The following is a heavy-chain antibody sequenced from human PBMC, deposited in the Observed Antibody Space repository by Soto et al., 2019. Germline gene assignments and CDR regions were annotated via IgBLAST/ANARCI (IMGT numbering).Heavy chain of an antibody. CDR1: GFTFSSYA. J-gene: IGHJ6*02. Sequence: QVQLVESGGGVVQPGRSLRLSCAASGFTFSSYAMPWVRQAPGKGLEWVAVISYDGSNKYYADSVKGRFTISRDNSKNTLYLQMNSLRAEDTAVYYCAREPWIAAAGSYYYYYGMDVWGQGTTVTVSS. V-gene: IGHV3-30-3*01. CDR2: ISYDGSNK. D-gene: IGHD6-13*01. CDR3: AREPWIAAAGSYYYYYGMDV.